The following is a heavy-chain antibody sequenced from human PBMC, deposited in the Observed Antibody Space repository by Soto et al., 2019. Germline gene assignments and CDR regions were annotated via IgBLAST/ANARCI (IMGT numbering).Heavy chain of an antibody. Sequence: PGGSLRLSCAAAGFTFSRYSRNLVLQAPWKGLEWGSYSSSSSSTIYDADSVKGRFTISRDNAKNSLYLQMNSLRDEDAAVYYCARDPGHYYDSSCPDGEFDQYNSGMDVWGQGTPVTVSS. CDR3: ARDPGHYYDSSCPDGEFDQYNSGMDV. CDR1: GFTFSRYS. D-gene: IGHD3-22*01. V-gene: IGHV3-48*02. CDR2: SSSSSSTI. J-gene: IGHJ6*02.